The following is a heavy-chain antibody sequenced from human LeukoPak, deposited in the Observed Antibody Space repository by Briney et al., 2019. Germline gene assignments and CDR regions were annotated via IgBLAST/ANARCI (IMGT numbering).Heavy chain of an antibody. CDR2: ISAYNGNT. CDR3: ANVAVVGNLGSRPAESTYYYDSSGYYSYYFDY. J-gene: IGHJ4*02. V-gene: IGHV1-18*01. D-gene: IGHD3-22*01. Sequence: GASVKVSCKASGYTFTSYGISWVRQAPGQGLDWMGWISAYNGNTNYAQKLQGRVTMTTDTSTSTAYMELRSLRSDDTAVYYCANVAVVGNLGSRPAESTYYYDSSGYYSYYFDYWGQGTLVTFSS. CDR1: GYTFTSYG.